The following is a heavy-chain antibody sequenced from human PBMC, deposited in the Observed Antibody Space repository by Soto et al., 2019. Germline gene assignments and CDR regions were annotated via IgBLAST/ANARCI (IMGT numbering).Heavy chain of an antibody. J-gene: IGHJ5*02. Sequence: SETLSLTCTVSGGSISSGGYYWSWIRQHPGKGLEWIGYIYYSGSTYYNPSLKSRVTISVDTSKNQFSLKLSSVTAADTAVYYCARERVGIAARPWYWFDPWGQGALVTVSS. V-gene: IGHV4-31*03. D-gene: IGHD6-6*01. CDR1: GGSISSGGYY. CDR2: IYYSGST. CDR3: ARERVGIAARPWYWFDP.